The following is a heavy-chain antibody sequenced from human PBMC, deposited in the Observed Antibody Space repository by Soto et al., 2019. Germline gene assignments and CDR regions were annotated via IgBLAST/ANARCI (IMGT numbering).Heavy chain of an antibody. CDR3: ARGLIAGATSAYYLYVMDV. V-gene: IGHV1-69*12. Sequence: QVQLVQSGADVKKPGSSVKVSCKPSGGTFSTYTFTWVRQAPGQGLEWLGGIIPIFGAVTYAPKFQGRVTISADGSTRTTYMELSSLRSEDTAVYYCARGLIAGATSAYYLYVMDVWGQGTTVTVSS. CDR1: GGTFSTYT. CDR2: IIPIFGAV. J-gene: IGHJ6*02. D-gene: IGHD6-13*01.